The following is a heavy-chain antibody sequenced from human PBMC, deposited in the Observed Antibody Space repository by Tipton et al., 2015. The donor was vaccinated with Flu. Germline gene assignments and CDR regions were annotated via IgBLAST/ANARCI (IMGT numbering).Heavy chain of an antibody. CDR3: AGTGY. J-gene: IGHJ4*02. Sequence: TLSLTCTVSGGSISSGSYYWSWIRQPAGKGLEWIGRIYTSGSTNYSPSLKSRVTISVDTSKNQFSLKLSSVTAADTAVYYCAGTGYWGQGTLVTVSS. CDR1: GGSISSGSYY. D-gene: IGHD3-10*01. CDR2: IYTSGST. V-gene: IGHV4-61*02.